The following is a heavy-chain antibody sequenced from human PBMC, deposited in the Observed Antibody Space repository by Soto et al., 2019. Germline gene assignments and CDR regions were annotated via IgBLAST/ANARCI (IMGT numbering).Heavy chain of an antibody. Sequence: QVQLVQSGAEVKKPESSVKVSCKTSGGTFVRHVISWVRQAPGQDPEWMGKINPLSGISNYAQKFQDRVTFTADTDSSTAYMELSSLRSDDTAVYYCATPACAATWCSPSHNLDHWGQGTLVTVSS. J-gene: IGHJ4*02. CDR3: ATPACAATWCSPSHNLDH. V-gene: IGHV1-69*09. CDR1: GGTFVRHV. D-gene: IGHD2-2*01. CDR2: INPLSGIS.